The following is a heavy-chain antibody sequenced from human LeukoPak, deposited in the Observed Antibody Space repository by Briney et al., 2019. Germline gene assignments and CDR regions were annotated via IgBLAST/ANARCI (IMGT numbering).Heavy chain of an antibody. CDR1: GYTFNNFG. CDR3: ARDYLEAEGQTHDYLDY. V-gene: IGHV1-18*01. D-gene: IGHD6-19*01. Sequence: GASVTVSFTASGYTFNNFGISWGRQAPGQGLEWMGWISTYDGRTNYAQNFRGRVTMTTGISTSTAYIDLRSLRPDDTAVYFCARDYLEAEGQTHDYLDYWGQGTLVTVSS. J-gene: IGHJ4*02. CDR2: ISTYDGRT.